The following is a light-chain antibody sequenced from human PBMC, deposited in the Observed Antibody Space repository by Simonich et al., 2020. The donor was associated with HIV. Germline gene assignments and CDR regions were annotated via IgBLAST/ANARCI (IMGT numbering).Light chain of an antibody. Sequence: DIVMTQSPDSLAVSLGERATINCKSSQSVLYNSNNKNHLAWYQQKPGVGPKLLIYWASTRESGVPDRFSGSGSGTEFTLTISSLQAEDVAVYFCQQYYIIPPGYTFGQGTKLEIK. J-gene: IGKJ2*01. CDR3: QQYYIIPPGYT. CDR1: QSVLYNSNNKNH. V-gene: IGKV4-1*01. CDR2: WAS.